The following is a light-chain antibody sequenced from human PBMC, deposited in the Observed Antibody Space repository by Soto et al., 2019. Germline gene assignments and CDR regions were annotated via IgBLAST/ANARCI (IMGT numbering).Light chain of an antibody. CDR1: QNIYRY. V-gene: IGKV1-39*01. Sequence: DIQMTQSPSSLSACVGDRVNITCRASQNIYRYISWFQQKPGKAPDLLNKSASRLPGGVPSRFSGTKFGTDFTLTISDLQPQDSATYYCQQTYTFPWTFGQGTKVDIK. CDR2: SAS. CDR3: QQTYTFPWT. J-gene: IGKJ1*01.